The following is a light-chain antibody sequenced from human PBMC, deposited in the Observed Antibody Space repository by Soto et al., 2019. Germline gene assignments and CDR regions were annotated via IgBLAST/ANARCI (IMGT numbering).Light chain of an antibody. CDR2: LAS. J-gene: IGKJ1*01. Sequence: EIVLTQSPATLSSFPGDRVTLSCRASQVANTRLAWYQHKPGQAPRLLIYLASNRAAGVPARFSGSGSGTDFTLTISDVEPEDFAVYYCHQRQSWPRTFGQGTKVDIK. CDR1: QVANTR. V-gene: IGKV3-11*01. CDR3: HQRQSWPRT.